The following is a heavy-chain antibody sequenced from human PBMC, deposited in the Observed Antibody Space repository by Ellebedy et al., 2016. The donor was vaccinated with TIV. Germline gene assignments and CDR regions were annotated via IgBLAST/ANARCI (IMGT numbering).Heavy chain of an antibody. CDR1: GFTFSNYA. CDR2: ISGSATIT. J-gene: IGHJ4*02. Sequence: GESLKISCAASGFTFSNYAMSWVRQAPGKGLEWFSAISGSATITFYPDSVRGRFTIYRDNSKNTLFLQMSSLRAEDTAMYYCAKGYCSTGICYTDYWGQGTLVTVSS. D-gene: IGHD2-8*01. V-gene: IGHV3-23*01. CDR3: AKGYCSTGICYTDY.